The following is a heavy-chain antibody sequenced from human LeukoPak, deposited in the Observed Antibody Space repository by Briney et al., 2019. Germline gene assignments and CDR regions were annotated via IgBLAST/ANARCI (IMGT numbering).Heavy chain of an antibody. CDR1: GFIFSDSY. CDR2: ISGSGGST. Sequence: GGSLRLSCAASGFIFSDSYMSWIRQAPGKGLEWVSAISGSGGSTYYADSVKGRFTISRDNSKNTLYLQMNSLRAEDTAVYYCAKSPMVRLVATYWYFDLWGRGTLVTVSS. V-gene: IGHV3-23*01. J-gene: IGHJ2*01. CDR3: AKSPMVRLVATYWYFDL. D-gene: IGHD4/OR15-4a*01.